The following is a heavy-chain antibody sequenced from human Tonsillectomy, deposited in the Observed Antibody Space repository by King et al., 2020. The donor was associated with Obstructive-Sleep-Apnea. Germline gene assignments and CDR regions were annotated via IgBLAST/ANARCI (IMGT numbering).Heavy chain of an antibody. D-gene: IGHD4-17*01. J-gene: IGHJ4*02. Sequence: VQLQESGPGLVKPSETLSLTCTVSGGSITSYYWDWVRQPAGKGLEWIGRIYSTGSTNYNPSLKSRVTMSVDKSKNQFSLKLNSVTAADTAVYYGARDSGDDYGDFFDYWGQGTLVTVSS. V-gene: IGHV4-4*07. CDR3: ARDSGDDYGDFFDY. CDR2: IYSTGST. CDR1: GGSITSYY.